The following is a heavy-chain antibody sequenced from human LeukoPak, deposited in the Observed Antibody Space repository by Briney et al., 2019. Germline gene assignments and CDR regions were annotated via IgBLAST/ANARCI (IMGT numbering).Heavy chain of an antibody. D-gene: IGHD2-15*01. V-gene: IGHV3-23*01. CDR1: GFTFSSYA. CDR2: IGGRDGGT. Sequence: PGGSLRLSCAAFGFTFSSYAMSWVRHAPGKGLEWVSTIGGRDGGTYYADSVKGRFTVSRDNSKDTLYLQVNSLRAEDTAVYYCAKLGYCSGGSCYRWLDPWGQGTLVTVSS. CDR3: AKLGYCSGGSCYRWLDP. J-gene: IGHJ5*02.